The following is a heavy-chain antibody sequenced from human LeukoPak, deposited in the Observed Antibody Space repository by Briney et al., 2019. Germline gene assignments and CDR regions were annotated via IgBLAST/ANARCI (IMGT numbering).Heavy chain of an antibody. CDR2: IYYSGST. D-gene: IGHD4-11*01. CDR1: GGSISSYY. CDR3: ARYSRGFGY. V-gene: IGHV4-59*01. J-gene: IGHJ4*02. Sequence: SSETLSLTCTVSGGSISSYYWSWIRQPPGKGLEWIGYIYYSGSTNYNPSLKSRVTISVDTSKNQFSLRLSSVTAADTAVYYCARYSRGFGYWGQGTLVTVSS.